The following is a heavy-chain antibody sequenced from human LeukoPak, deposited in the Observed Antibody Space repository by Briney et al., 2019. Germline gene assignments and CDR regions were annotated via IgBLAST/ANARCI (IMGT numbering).Heavy chain of an antibody. CDR2: IYYSGST. D-gene: IGHD3-9*01. Sequence: SETLSLTCTVSGGSISSYYWSWIRQPPGKGLEWIGYIYYSGSTNYNPSLKSRVTISVDTSKNQFSLKLSSVTAADTAVYYCARDPYYDILTGYYTHYYYGMDVWGQGTTVTVSS. J-gene: IGHJ6*02. V-gene: IGHV4-59*01. CDR3: ARDPYYDILTGYYTHYYYGMDV. CDR1: GGSISSYY.